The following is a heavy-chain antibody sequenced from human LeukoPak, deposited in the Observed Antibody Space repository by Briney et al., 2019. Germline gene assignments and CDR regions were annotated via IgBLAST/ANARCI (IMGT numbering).Heavy chain of an antibody. Sequence: GGSLRLSCAASGFTFSSYAMHWVRQAPGKGLEWVAVISYDGSNKYYADSVKGRFTISRDNSKNTLYLQMNSLRAEDTAVYYCAGDQLWGWFDPWGQGTLVTVSS. CDR3: AGDQLWGWFDP. CDR2: ISYDGSNK. CDR1: GFTFSSYA. V-gene: IGHV3-30*04. D-gene: IGHD5-18*01. J-gene: IGHJ5*02.